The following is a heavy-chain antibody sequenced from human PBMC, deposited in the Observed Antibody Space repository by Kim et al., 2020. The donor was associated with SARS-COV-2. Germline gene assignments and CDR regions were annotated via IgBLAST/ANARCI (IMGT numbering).Heavy chain of an antibody. D-gene: IGHD3-22*01. CDR1: GYTFTSYY. J-gene: IGHJ4*02. V-gene: IGHV1-46*01. CDR2: INPSGGST. CDR3: ARYRSTYYYDSSGYPAFDY. Sequence: ASVKVSCKASGYTFTSYYMHWVRQAPGQGLEWMGIINPSGGSTSYAQKFQGRVTMTRDTSTSTVYMELSSLRSEDTAVYYCARYRSTYYYDSSGYPAFDYWGQGTLVTVSS.